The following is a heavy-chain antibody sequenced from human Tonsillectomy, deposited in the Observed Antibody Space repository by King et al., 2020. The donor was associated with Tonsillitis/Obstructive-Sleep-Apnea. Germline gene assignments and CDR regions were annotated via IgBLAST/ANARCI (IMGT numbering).Heavy chain of an antibody. D-gene: IGHD1-14*01. J-gene: IGHJ3*02. Sequence: QLVQSGAEVKKPGASVKVSCKVSAYRLTELSMHWVRQAPGKGLEWRGGVDPENGETICAQKFQGRVTMTEDTSTDTAYMELSSLRSDDTAVYSGAVDAPQPARMRFFHSAFHIWGQGTMVAVSS. V-gene: IGHV1-24*01. CDR2: VDPENGET. CDR1: AYRLTELS. CDR3: AVDAPQPARMRFFHSAFHI.